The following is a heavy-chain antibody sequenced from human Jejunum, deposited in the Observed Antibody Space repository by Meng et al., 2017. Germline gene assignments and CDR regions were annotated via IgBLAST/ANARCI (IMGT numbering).Heavy chain of an antibody. D-gene: IGHD6-19*01. CDR3: ARLLRYTSGWLGGWFDP. V-gene: IGHV5-51*01. Sequence: GESLKFSCNGSGYNFTNYWIGWVRQMPGKGLEWMGIIYPGDSDTRYSPSFQGQVTISADKSISTAFLQWRGRKASDTAIYYCARLLRYTSGWLGGWFDPWGQGTLVTVSS. CDR2: IYPGDSDT. CDR1: GYNFTNYW. J-gene: IGHJ5*02.